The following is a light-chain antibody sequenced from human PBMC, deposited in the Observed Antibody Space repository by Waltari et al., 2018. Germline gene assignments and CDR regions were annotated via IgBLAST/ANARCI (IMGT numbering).Light chain of an antibody. V-gene: IGKV1-39*01. CDR3: QQSSNLPYT. Sequence: DIQMTQSPSSLSASEGDRVTITCRASQSIATRLIWYQQKPGKAPKVLIFDASTLQTGVPSRFSGSASGTHFTLTISSLQPEDSATYFCQQSSNLPYTFGQGTKLEIK. J-gene: IGKJ2*01. CDR1: QSIATR. CDR2: DAS.